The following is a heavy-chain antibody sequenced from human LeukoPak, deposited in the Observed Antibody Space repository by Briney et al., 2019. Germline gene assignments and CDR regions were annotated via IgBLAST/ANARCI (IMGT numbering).Heavy chain of an antibody. CDR2: IYHSGSP. J-gene: IGHJ4*02. CDR3: ASKRVHPPRTFDY. Sequence: PSGTLSLTCAVSGDSISSSNWWGWVRQPPGKGLEWIGEIYHSGSPNYNPSLRSRVTISLDTSKNQFSLKLNSVTAADTAVYYCASKRVHPPRTFDYWGQGTLVTVSS. CDR1: GDSISSSNW. V-gene: IGHV4-4*02.